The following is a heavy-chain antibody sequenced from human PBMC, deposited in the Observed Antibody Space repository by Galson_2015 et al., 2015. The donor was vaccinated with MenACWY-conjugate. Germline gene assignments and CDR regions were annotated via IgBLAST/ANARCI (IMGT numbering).Heavy chain of an antibody. V-gene: IGHV1-18*01. CDR2: ISGYNGNT. J-gene: IGHJ5*02. CDR3: ARAPRFRSGGYTFWFDP. D-gene: IGHD1-26*01. Sequence: SVKVSCKASGYTFSSYVISWVRQAPGQGLEWMGWISGYNGNTSFAQKLQGRLTMTTDTSTSTAYMELRSLRSGDTAVYYCARAPRFRSGGYTFWFDPWGQGTLVTVSS. CDR1: GYTFSSYV.